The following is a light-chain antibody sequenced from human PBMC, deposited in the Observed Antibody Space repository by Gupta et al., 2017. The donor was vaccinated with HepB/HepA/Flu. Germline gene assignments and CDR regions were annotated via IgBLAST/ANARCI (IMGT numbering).Light chain of an antibody. V-gene: IGKV1-5*03. J-gene: IGKJ1*01. Sequence: DIQMTQSPSTLSASVGDRVTITCRDSQSISTWLAWYQQKPGKAPKLLIYKASSFQSGVPSRFSGSGSGTEFILTISSLQPDDFATYSCQQYNSGWTFGQRTKVEIK. CDR1: QSISTW. CDR2: KAS. CDR3: QQYNSGWT.